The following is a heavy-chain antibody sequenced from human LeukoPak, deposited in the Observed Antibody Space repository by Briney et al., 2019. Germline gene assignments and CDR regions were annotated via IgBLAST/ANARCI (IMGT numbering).Heavy chain of an antibody. D-gene: IGHD3-22*01. V-gene: IGHV3-48*01. Sequence: HPGGSPRLSCAASGFTFSSHSMNWVRQAPGKGLEWVSYISSSSSTIYYADTVKGRFTISRDNAKNSLYLQMNSLRAEDTAVYYCARGAYYYEDWGQGTLVTVSS. CDR1: GFTFSSHS. J-gene: IGHJ4*02. CDR2: ISSSSSTI. CDR3: ARGAYYYED.